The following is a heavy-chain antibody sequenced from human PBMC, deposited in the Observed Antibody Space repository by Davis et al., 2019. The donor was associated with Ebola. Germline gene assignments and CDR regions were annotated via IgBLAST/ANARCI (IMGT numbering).Heavy chain of an antibody. J-gene: IGHJ4*02. CDR2: INPNSGGT. Sequence: AASVKVSCKASGGTFSSYAISWVRQAPGQGLEWMGWINPNSGGTNYAQKFQGWVTMTRDTSISTAYMELSRLRSDDTAVYYCARGLRLTYSGSSHLLSYWGQGTLVTVSS. CDR1: GGTFSSYA. CDR3: ARGLRLTYSGSSHLLSY. D-gene: IGHD1-26*01. V-gene: IGHV1-2*04.